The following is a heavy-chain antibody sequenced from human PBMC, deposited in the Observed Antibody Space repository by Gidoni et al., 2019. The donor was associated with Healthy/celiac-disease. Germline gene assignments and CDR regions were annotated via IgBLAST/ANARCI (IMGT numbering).Heavy chain of an antibody. CDR2: INHSGST. CDR1: GGSFSGYY. Sequence: QVQLQQWGAGLLKPSEPLSLTCAVYGGSFSGYYWSWIRQPPGKGLEWIGEINHSGSTNYNPSLKSRVTISVDTSKNQFSLKLSSVTAADTAVYYCARGPYSSGWYREWGQGTLVTVSS. V-gene: IGHV4-34*01. CDR3: ARGPYSSGWYRE. J-gene: IGHJ4*02. D-gene: IGHD6-19*01.